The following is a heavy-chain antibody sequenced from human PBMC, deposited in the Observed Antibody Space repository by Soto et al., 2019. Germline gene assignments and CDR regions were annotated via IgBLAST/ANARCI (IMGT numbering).Heavy chain of an antibody. V-gene: IGHV3-48*01. CDR2: ISSSSSTI. J-gene: IGHJ4*02. CDR3: ARDLGPSKSSSSWYGY. Sequence: EVQLVESGGGLVQPGGSLRLSCAASGFTFSSYSMNWVRQAPGKGLEWVSYISSSSSTIYYADSVKGRFTISRDNAKNSLYLQMNSLRAEDTAAYYCARDLGPSKSSSSWYGYWGQGTLVTVSS. CDR1: GFTFSSYS. D-gene: IGHD6-13*01.